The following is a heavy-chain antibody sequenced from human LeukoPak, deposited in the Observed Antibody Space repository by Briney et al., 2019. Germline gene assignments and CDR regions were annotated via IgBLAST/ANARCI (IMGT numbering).Heavy chain of an antibody. CDR3: SVDNGGNYFDY. V-gene: IGHV4-38-2*02. CDR1: GYSISSGYY. CDR2: IYHSGST. J-gene: IGHJ4*02. D-gene: IGHD4-23*01. Sequence: SETLSLTCTVSGYSISSGYYWGWIRQPPGKGLEWIGSIYHSGSTYYNPSLKSRLTISADTSKNQFSLRLSSVTAADTAVYCVSVDNGGNYFDYWGQGTLVTVSS.